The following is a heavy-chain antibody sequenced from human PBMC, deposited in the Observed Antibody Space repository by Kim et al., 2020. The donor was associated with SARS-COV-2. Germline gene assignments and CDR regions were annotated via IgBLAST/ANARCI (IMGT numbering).Heavy chain of an antibody. CDR2: IYTSGST. V-gene: IGHV4-4*07. CDR1: GGSISSYY. CDR3: AREYGSYTKGDAFDI. Sequence: SETLSLTCTVSGGSISSYYWSWIRQPAGKGLEWIGRIYTSGSTNYNPSLKSRVTMSVDTSKNQFSLKLSSVTAADTAVYYCAREYGSYTKGDAFDIWGQGTMVTVSS. J-gene: IGHJ3*02. D-gene: IGHD1-26*01.